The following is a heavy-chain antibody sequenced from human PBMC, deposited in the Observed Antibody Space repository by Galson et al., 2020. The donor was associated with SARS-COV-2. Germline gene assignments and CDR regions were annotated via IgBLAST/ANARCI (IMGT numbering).Heavy chain of an antibody. V-gene: IGHV3-23*01. CDR2: ISGSGGST. Sequence: GGSLRLSCAASGFTFSSYAMSWVRQAPGKGLEWVSAISGSGGSTYYADSVKGRFTISRDNSKNTLYLQMNSLRADDTAVYYCAKDYDGSGGYSDAFDIWGQGTMVTVSS. CDR1: GFTFSSYA. D-gene: IGHD3-10*01. CDR3: AKDYDGSGGYSDAFDI. J-gene: IGHJ3*02.